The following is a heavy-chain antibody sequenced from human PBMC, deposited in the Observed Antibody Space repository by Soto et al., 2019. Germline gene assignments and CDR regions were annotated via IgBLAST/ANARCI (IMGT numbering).Heavy chain of an antibody. CDR3: ARGVLRGSYYYGSGSYYNRKYYFDY. CDR1: GGSFSGYY. Sequence: PSETLSLTCAVYGGSFSGYYWSWIRQPPGKGLEWIGEINHSGSTNYNPSLKSRVTISVDTSKNQFSLKLSSVTAADTAVYYCARGVLRGSYYYGSGSYYNRKYYFDYWGQGTLVTVSS. CDR2: INHSGST. D-gene: IGHD3-10*01. V-gene: IGHV4-34*01. J-gene: IGHJ4*02.